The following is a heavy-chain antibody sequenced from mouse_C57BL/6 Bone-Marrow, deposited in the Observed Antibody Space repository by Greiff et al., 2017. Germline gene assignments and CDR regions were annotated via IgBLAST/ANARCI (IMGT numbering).Heavy chain of an antibody. CDR3: ARGDLLWLPYWYFDV. CDR2: ISSGSSTI. Sequence: EVQGVESGGGLVKPGGSLKLSCAASGFTFSDYGMHWVRQAPEKGLEWVAYISSGSSTIYYADTVKGRFTISRDNAKNTLFLQMTSLRSEDTAMYYCARGDLLWLPYWYFDVWGTGTTVTVSS. CDR1: GFTFSDYG. D-gene: IGHD2-2*01. J-gene: IGHJ1*03. V-gene: IGHV5-17*01.